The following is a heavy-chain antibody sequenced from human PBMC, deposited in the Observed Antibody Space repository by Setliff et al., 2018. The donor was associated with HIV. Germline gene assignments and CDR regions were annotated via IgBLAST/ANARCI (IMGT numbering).Heavy chain of an antibody. CDR3: ATSPAGEILGSRPFYFDY. D-gene: IGHD3-10*01. CDR2: IYYSGST. Sequence: SETLSLTCAVSGDSITRGGYYWSWIRQHPGKGLEWIGYIYYSGSTYYSPSLKSRVTISEDTSKNQFSLKMRSVTAADTAVYYCATSPAGEILGSRPFYFDYWGQGTLVTVSS. CDR1: GDSITRGGYY. V-gene: IGHV4-31*11. J-gene: IGHJ4*02.